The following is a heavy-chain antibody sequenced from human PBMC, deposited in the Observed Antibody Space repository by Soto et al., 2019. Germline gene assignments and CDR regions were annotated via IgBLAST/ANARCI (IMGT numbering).Heavy chain of an antibody. D-gene: IGHD3-3*01. CDR3: AREGITIFGVVTAFDI. V-gene: IGHV3-7*01. CDR2: IKQDGSEK. J-gene: IGHJ3*02. CDR1: GFTFSSYW. Sequence: GGSLRLSCAASGFTFSSYWMSWVRQAPGKGLEWVANIKQDGSEKYYVDSVKGRFTISRDNAKNSLYLQMNSLRAEDTAVYYCAREGITIFGVVTAFDIWGQGTMVTVSS.